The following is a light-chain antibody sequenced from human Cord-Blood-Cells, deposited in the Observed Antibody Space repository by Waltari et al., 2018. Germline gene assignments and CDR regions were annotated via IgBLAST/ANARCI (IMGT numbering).Light chain of an antibody. CDR2: DAS. CDR3: QQRSNWPPYT. J-gene: IGKJ2*01. V-gene: IGKV3-11*01. CDR1: QSVSSY. Sequence: EIVLTQSPATLSLSPRERATLSCRASQSVSSYLDWYQQKPGQAPRLLIYDASNRATGIPARFSGSGSGTDFTLTISSLEPEDFAVYYCQQRSNWPPYTFGQGTKLEIK.